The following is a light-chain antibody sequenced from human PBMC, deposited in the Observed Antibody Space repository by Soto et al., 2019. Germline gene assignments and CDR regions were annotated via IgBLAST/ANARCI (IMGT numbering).Light chain of an antibody. J-gene: IGKJ4*01. V-gene: IGKV3-11*01. CDR3: LSRFDWPT. CDR2: DVS. CDR1: QSVSAY. Sequence: EVVLTQSPDALSLSPGERATVSCRASQSVSAYLAWYQQRPGQAPRLLTHDVSNRAPGIPDRFSGGGSGTDFTLSISSLQPEDSATYYCLSRFDWPTFGGGA.